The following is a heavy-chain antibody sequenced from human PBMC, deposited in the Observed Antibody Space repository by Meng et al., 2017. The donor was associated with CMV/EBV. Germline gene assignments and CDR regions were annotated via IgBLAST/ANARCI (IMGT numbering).Heavy chain of an antibody. D-gene: IGHD6-19*01. Sequence: GSLRLSCTVSGDSISTYYWSWIRQPPGKGLEWIGYIYYSGSTNYNPSLKSRVTISVDTSKNQFSLKLSSVTAADTAVYYCARHYSGWSYYFDHWGQGTLVTVSS. V-gene: IGHV4-59*01. CDR3: ARHYSGWSYYFDH. CDR2: IYYSGST. CDR1: GDSISTYY. J-gene: IGHJ4*02.